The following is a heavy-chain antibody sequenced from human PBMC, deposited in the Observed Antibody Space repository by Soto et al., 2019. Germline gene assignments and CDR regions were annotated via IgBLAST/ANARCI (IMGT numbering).Heavy chain of an antibody. J-gene: IGHJ3*02. Sequence: QAGGSLRLSCAASGFIFSTYAMNWVRQAPGKGLEWVSAISSGGDTTYYAESVRGRFTISRDNSINTLYLQMSRLRTEDTAVYYCAHPRGYGVFDAVDIWGRGTMVTVSS. CDR3: AHPRGYGVFDAVDI. D-gene: IGHD4-17*01. V-gene: IGHV3-23*01. CDR1: GFIFSTYA. CDR2: ISSGGDTT.